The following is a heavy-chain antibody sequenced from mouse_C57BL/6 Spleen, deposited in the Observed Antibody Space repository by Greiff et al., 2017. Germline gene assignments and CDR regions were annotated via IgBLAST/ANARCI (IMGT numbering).Heavy chain of an antibody. CDR3: TRYVDYVSDY. V-gene: IGHV1-55*01. CDR2: IYPGSGST. Sequence: QVQLQQPGAELVKPGASVTMSCKASGYTFTSYWITWVKQRPGQGLEWIGDIYPGSGSTNYNEKFKSKAKLTVDTSSSTAYMQLSSLTSEDSAVYYCTRYVDYVSDYWGQGTSVTVSS. J-gene: IGHJ4*01. D-gene: IGHD2-4*01. CDR1: GYTFTSYW.